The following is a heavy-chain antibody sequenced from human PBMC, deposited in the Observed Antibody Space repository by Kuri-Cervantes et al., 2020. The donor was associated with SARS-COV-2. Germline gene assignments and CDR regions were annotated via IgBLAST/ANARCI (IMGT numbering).Heavy chain of an antibody. CDR2: IYHSGST. CDR1: GGSISSGGYS. V-gene: IGHV4-30-2*01. CDR3: ASITIFGVVKI. J-gene: IGHJ4*02. Sequence: SETLSLTCAVSGGSISSGGYSWSWIRQPPGKGLEWIGYIYHSGSTYYNPSLKSRVTISVDTSKNQFSLKLSSVTAADTAVYYCASITIFGVVKIWGQGTLVTVSS. D-gene: IGHD3-3*01.